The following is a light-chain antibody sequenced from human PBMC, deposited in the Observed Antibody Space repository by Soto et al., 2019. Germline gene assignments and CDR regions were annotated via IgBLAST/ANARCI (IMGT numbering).Light chain of an antibody. Sequence: ETPLTQYPATLSFPHGERATLSCGASQSVATFLDWYQKKNGKAPRLLIYDASNRATGIPARFSGSGYGTDLTITISSLEPEDFAVYYCQQRSNSPQTFGHGTQVDIK. CDR1: QSVATF. J-gene: IGKJ1*01. CDR2: DAS. V-gene: IGKV3-11*01. CDR3: QQRSNSPQT.